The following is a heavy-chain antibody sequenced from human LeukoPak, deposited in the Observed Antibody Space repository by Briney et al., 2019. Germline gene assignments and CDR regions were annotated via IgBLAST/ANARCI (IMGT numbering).Heavy chain of an antibody. CDR1: GFSFSSYN. V-gene: IGHV3-21*01. Sequence: AGSLRLSCAASGFSFSSYNMNWVRQTPGKGLEWVSSITSSSTYTFYADSVKGRFTISRDNARNSLYLQMNSLRAEDTAVYYCARDPYSGTYGDTYYYYMDVWGKGTTVTISS. D-gene: IGHD1-26*01. J-gene: IGHJ6*03. CDR2: ITSSSTYT. CDR3: ARDPYSGTYGDTYYYYMDV.